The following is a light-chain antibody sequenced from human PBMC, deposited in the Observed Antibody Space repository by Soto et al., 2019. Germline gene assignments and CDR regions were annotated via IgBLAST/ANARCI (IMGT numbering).Light chain of an antibody. J-gene: IGKJ5*01. CDR3: LQDYSFPFT. V-gene: IGKV3-15*01. CDR1: QSVSSN. Sequence: EIVMTQSPATLSVSPGERATLSCRASQSVSSNLAWYQQKPGQAPRLLIYGASTRATGIPARFSGSGSGTEFTLTISSLQPEDFATYYCLQDYSFPFTFGQGTRLEI. CDR2: GAS.